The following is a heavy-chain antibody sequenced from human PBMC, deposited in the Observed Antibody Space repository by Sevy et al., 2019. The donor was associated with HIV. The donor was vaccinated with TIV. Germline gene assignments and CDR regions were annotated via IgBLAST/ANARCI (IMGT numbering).Heavy chain of an antibody. D-gene: IGHD1-26*01. Sequence: SETLSLTCTVSGGSITSLYWNWIRQPPGKGLEWIANIYYNGHINYNPSLKNRVTSSLDTSKNQYSLRLSSETAADTAMYYCAGENAWGRGYSWGQGTLVTVSS. J-gene: IGHJ4*02. V-gene: IGHV4-59*08. CDR1: GGSITSLY. CDR3: AGENAWGRGYS. CDR2: IYYNGHI.